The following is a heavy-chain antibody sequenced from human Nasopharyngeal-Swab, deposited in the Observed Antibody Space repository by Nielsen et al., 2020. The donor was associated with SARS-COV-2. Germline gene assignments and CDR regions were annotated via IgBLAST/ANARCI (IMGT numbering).Heavy chain of an antibody. CDR1: GFSFSTYT. CDR2: ISSDSSAK. D-gene: IGHD1-1*01. CDR3: VRDGYTTGRNDAFDI. J-gene: IGHJ3*02. Sequence: GGSLRLSCAASGFSFSTYTMNWVRQAPGKGLEWLSSISSDSSAKYYVDSVKGRFTISRDNAKNSLYLQMNSLRVEDTAVYYCVRDGYTTGRNDAFDIWGQGTMVTVSS. V-gene: IGHV3-48*01.